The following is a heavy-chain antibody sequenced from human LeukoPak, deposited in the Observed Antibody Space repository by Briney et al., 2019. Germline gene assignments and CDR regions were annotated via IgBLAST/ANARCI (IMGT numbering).Heavy chain of an antibody. CDR1: GFTFSSYG. V-gene: IGHV3-30*18. J-gene: IGHJ4*02. CDR2: ISYDGSNK. Sequence: GRSLRLSCAASGFTFSSYGIHWVRQAPGKGLEWVAVISYDGSNKYSADSAKGRFTISRDNSKNTLYLQMNSLRVEDTAVYYCAKATRSEWLVDYWGQGTLVTVSS. CDR3: AKATRSEWLVDY. D-gene: IGHD6-19*01.